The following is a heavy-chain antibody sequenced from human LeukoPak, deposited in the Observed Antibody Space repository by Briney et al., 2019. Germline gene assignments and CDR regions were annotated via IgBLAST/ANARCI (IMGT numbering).Heavy chain of an antibody. V-gene: IGHV1-69*05. CDR2: IIPIFGTA. J-gene: IGHJ4*02. CDR1: GGTISSYA. CDR3: ARDSEEMATPFDY. Sequence: VKVSCKASGGTISSYAISWVRQAPGQGLEWMGRIIPIFGTANYAQKFQGRVTITTDESTSTAYMELSSLRSEDTAVYYCARDSEEMATPFDYWGQGTLVTVSS. D-gene: IGHD5-24*01.